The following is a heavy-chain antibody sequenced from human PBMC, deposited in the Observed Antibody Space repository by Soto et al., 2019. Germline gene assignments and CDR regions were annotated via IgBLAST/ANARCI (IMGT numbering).Heavy chain of an antibody. V-gene: IGHV3-30-3*01. J-gene: IGHJ6*02. Sequence: GGSLRLSCAVSGFTFSDYGMHWVRQAPGKGLEWVAFLSYEGINKYYADSGKGRITISRDISKNTLYLQMNRLRAVDTAVYYCARDFSQLWGPMQERSPNYYYYGMDVWGQGTTVTVSS. CDR3: ARDFSQLWGPMQERSPNYYYYGMDV. CDR2: LSYEGINK. CDR1: GFTFSDYG. D-gene: IGHD5-18*01.